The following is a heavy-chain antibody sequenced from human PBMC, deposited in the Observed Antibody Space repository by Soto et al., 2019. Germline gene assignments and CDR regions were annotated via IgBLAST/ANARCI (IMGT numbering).Heavy chain of an antibody. D-gene: IGHD2-2*01. J-gene: IGHJ5*02. Sequence: ASVKVSCKASGYTFTGYYMHWVRQAPGQGLEWMGWINPNSGDTNYAQKFQGRVTMTRDTSISTAYMELSRLRSDDTAVYYCARENCSSTSCYGWFDPWGQGTLVTVSS. V-gene: IGHV1-2*02. CDR2: INPNSGDT. CDR3: ARENCSSTSCYGWFDP. CDR1: GYTFTGYY.